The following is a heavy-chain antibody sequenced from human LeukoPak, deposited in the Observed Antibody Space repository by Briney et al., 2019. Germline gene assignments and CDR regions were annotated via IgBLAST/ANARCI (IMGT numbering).Heavy chain of an antibody. CDR2: IYYSGST. CDR1: GGSISSYY. V-gene: IGHV4-59*08. D-gene: IGHD3-22*01. CDR3: ARDHDSSGP. Sequence: SETLSLTCTVSGGSISSYYRSWIRQPPGKGLEWIGYIYYSGSTNYNPSLKSRVTISVDTSKNQFSLKLSSVTAADTAVYYCARDHDSSGPWGQGTLVTVSS. J-gene: IGHJ5*02.